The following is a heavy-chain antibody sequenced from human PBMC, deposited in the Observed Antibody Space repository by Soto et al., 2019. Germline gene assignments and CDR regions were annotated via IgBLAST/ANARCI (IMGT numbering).Heavy chain of an antibody. J-gene: IGHJ5*02. CDR1: GYSFTSYW. D-gene: IGHD2-15*01. V-gene: IGHV5-51*01. CDR3: AAGYCNTSICDRRLDP. CDR2: IYPGHCET. Sequence: GESLKTSCTGVGYSFTSYWLGWVRQMPGKGLGLMGIIYPGHCETSYSPPFQGKVTITAEKSITTAYLQRSSLKAAETAMYYCAAGYCNTSICDRRLDPWGQGTLVTVYS.